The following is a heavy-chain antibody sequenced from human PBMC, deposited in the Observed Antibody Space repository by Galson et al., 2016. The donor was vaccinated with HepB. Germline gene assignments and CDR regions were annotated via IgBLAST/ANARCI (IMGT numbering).Heavy chain of an antibody. CDR3: VRDQSSIFGVVILSA. CDR1: GFSFSRFT. J-gene: IGHJ4*02. V-gene: IGHV3-30*04. D-gene: IGHD3-3*01. Sequence: SLRLSCAASGFSFSRFTMHWVRQAPGKGLEWLAVISYEVRNEEYADSVKGRFTISRDNSKNTLYLQMSSLTSEDTAVYYCVRDQSSIFGVVILSAWGQGMLVAVPS. CDR2: ISYEVRNE.